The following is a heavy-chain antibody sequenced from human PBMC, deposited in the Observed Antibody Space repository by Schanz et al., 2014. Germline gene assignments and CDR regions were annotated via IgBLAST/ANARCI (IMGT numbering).Heavy chain of an antibody. J-gene: IGHJ6*02. CDR2: ISAYTNNT. D-gene: IGHD5-12*01. CDR3: ARDLTVDTGYVVHYYYYGMDV. CDR1: RYTFNTYG. V-gene: IGHV1-18*01. Sequence: QSQLVQSGPEVKEPGASVKVSCEASRYTFNTYGLNWVRQAPGQGLEWMGWISAYTNNTNYAQKVQGRVTMTTDTSTGTAYMELRSLRSDDTAVYYCARDLTVDTGYVVHYYYYGMDVWGQGTTVTVSS.